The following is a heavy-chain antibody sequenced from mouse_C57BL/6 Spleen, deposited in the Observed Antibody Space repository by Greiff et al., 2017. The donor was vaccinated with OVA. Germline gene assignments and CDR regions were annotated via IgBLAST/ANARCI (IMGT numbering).Heavy chain of an antibody. D-gene: IGHD1-1*01. J-gene: IGHJ4*01. CDR2: ISDGGSYT. CDR1: GFTFSSYA. V-gene: IGHV5-4*01. Sequence: EVKVVESGGGLVKPGGYLKLSCAASGFTFSSYAMSWVRQTPEKRLEWVATISDGGSYTYYPDNVKGRFTISRDNAKNNLYLQMSHLKSEDTAMYYCARDIDYGSSYDYAMDYWGQGTSVTVSS. CDR3: ARDIDYGSSYDYAMDY.